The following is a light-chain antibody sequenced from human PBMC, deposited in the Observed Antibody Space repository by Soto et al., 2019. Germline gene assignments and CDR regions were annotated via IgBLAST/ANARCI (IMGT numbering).Light chain of an antibody. CDR3: SSYRSSDTLEV. J-gene: IGLJ1*01. CDR1: SEDIGAYDY. V-gene: IGLV2-14*01. CDR2: AVN. Sequence: QSVLTQPASVSASPGQSIFISCTGTSEDIGAYDYVSWYQQHPSKAPKLILYAVNDRPSGVSSRFSGSKSGNTASLTISGVQPDDEADYYCSSYRSSDTLEVFGTGTKVTVL.